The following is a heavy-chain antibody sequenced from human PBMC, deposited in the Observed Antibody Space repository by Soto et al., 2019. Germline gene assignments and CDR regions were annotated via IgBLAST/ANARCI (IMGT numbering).Heavy chain of an antibody. Sequence: EVQLVESGGGLVKPGGSLRLSCAASGFTFSNAWMSWVRQAPGKGLEWVGRIKSKTDGGTTDYAAPVKGRFTISRDDSKNTLYLQMNSLKTEDTAVYYCTTDPAGGSGNNYYFDYWGQGTLVTVSS. D-gene: IGHD1-26*01. V-gene: IGHV3-15*01. J-gene: IGHJ4*02. CDR2: IKSKTDGGTT. CDR1: GFTFSNAW. CDR3: TTDPAGGSGNNYYFDY.